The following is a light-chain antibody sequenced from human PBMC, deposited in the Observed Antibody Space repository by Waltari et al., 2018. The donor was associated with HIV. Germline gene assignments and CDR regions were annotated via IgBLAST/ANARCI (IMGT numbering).Light chain of an antibody. CDR3: SSFTSSSTVV. CDR1: SSDVGSYNL. J-gene: IGLJ3*02. V-gene: IGLV2-18*02. Sequence: QSALTQPPSVPGSPGQSVTISCTATSSDVGSYNLVSWYQQSPGTAPKLMVYEVTYRPSGVPERVSGSKSGNTASLTISGLQAEDEADYYCSSFTSSSTVVFGGGTKLTVL. CDR2: EVT.